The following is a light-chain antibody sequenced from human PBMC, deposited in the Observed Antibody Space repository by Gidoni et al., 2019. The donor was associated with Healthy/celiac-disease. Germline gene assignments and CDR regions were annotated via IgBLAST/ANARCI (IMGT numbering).Light chain of an antibody. Sequence: QSALTQPPSVSGSPGQSVTISCTGTSSDVGSYNRVSWYQQPPGTAPQLMIYEVSNRPSGVPDRFSGSKSGNTASLTISGLQAEDEADYYCSSYTSSSTSVVFGGGTKLTVL. V-gene: IGLV2-18*02. CDR1: SSDVGSYNR. CDR2: EVS. J-gene: IGLJ2*01. CDR3: SSYTSSSTSVV.